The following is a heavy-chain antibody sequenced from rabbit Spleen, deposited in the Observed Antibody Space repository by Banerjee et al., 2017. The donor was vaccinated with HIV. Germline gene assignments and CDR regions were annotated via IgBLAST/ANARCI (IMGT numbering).Heavy chain of an antibody. CDR3: VRDKASTSGDYGPYYFDL. Sequence: QSVEESGGDLVKPGGTLTLTCTASGFSFSDRDVMCWVRQAPGKGLEWIACINTYTDKGVYATWAKGRFTISRTSSTTVTLQMTSLTAADTATYFCVRDKASTSGDYGPYYFDLWGQGTLVTV. CDR2: INTYTDKG. D-gene: IGHD1-1*01. V-gene: IGHV1S40*01. J-gene: IGHJ4*01. CDR1: GFSFSDRDV.